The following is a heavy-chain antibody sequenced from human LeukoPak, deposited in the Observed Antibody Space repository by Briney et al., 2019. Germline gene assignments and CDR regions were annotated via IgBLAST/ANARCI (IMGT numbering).Heavy chain of an antibody. D-gene: IGHD1-26*01. J-gene: IGHJ3*02. CDR1: GGSFSGYY. V-gene: IGHV4-34*01. Sequence: SETLSLTCAVYGGSFSGYYWSWIRQPPGKGLEWIGEINHSGSTNYNPSLKSRVTISVDTSKNQFSLKLSSVTAADTAVYYCARVPYSGSYFLGDDAFDIWGQGTMVTVSS. CDR3: ARVPYSGSYFLGDDAFDI. CDR2: INHSGST.